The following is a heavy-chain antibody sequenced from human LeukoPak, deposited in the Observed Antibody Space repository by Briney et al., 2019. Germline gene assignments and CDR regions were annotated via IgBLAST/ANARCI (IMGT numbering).Heavy chain of an antibody. Sequence: GGSLRLSCTAAGFTFGDYAISWFRQAPGKGLQWVGFIAGKTHTGTTEYAASVKGRFSISRDDSKSVAYLEMNSLNTENTAVYYCSRDSYGYQPEFGFAVWGPGTTVTVSS. J-gene: IGHJ6*02. CDR2: IAGKTHTGTT. D-gene: IGHD5-24*01. CDR1: GFTFGDYA. CDR3: SRDSYGYQPEFGFAV. V-gene: IGHV3-49*03.